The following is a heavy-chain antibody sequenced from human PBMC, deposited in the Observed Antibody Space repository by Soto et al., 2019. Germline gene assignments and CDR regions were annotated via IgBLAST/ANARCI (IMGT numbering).Heavy chain of an antibody. CDR3: ARQRTTVVTQAYFDY. Sequence: ETLSLTCIVSGESISSSSYYWGWIRQPPGKGLEWIGSIYHSGRTYYNPSLKSRVSISIDTSKNQFSLKLSPVTAADTALYYCARQRTTVVTQAYFDYWGQGALVTVSS. V-gene: IGHV4-39*01. J-gene: IGHJ4*02. CDR2: IYHSGRT. CDR1: GESISSSSYY. D-gene: IGHD2-21*02.